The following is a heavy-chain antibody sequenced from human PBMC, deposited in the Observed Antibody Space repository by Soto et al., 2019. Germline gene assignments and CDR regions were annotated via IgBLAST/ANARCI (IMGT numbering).Heavy chain of an antibody. V-gene: IGHV4-59*01. D-gene: IGHD4-17*01. CDR1: GGSISSYY. J-gene: IGHJ4*02. CDR3: ARTYNDYGDCYFDY. CDR2: IYYSGST. Sequence: SETLSLTCTVSGGSISSYYWSWIRQPPGKGLEWIGYIYYSGSTNYNPSLKSRVTISVDTSKNQFSLKLSSVTAADTAVYYCARTYNDYGDCYFDYWGQGTLVTVSS.